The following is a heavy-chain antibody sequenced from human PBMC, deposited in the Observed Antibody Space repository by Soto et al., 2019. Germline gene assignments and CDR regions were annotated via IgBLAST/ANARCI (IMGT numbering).Heavy chain of an antibody. CDR2: ISYDGSNK. CDR1: GFTFSSYA. D-gene: IGHD4-17*01. CDR3: ARDGRYGDNKEDLPRDNYIFDWYFDL. J-gene: IGHJ2*01. Sequence: QVQLVGSGGGVVQPGRSLRLSCTASGFTFSSYAMHWVRQAPGKGLEWVAVISYDGSNKYYADSVKGRFTISRDNSKNTLYLQMNSLRAEDTAVYYCARDGRYGDNKEDLPRDNYIFDWYFDLWGRGTLVTVSS. V-gene: IGHV3-30-3*01.